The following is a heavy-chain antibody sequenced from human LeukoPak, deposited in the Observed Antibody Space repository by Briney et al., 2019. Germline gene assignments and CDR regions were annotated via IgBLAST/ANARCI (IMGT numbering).Heavy chain of an antibody. CDR2: ISSSSSYI. V-gene: IGHV3-21*01. D-gene: IGHD5-24*01. CDR3: ARRRVEMATIWFDP. Sequence: PGGSLRLSCAASGFTFSSYSMNWVRQAPGKGLEWVSSISSSSSYIYYADSVKGRFTISRDNAKNSLYLQMNSLRAEDTAVYYCARRRVEMATIWFDPWGQGTLVTVSS. CDR1: GFTFSSYS. J-gene: IGHJ5*02.